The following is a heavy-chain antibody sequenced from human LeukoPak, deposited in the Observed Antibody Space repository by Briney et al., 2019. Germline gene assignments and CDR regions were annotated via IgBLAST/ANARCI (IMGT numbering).Heavy chain of an antibody. V-gene: IGHV1-69*05. CDR1: GGTFSSYA. Sequence: SVKLSCNASGGTFSSYAISWVRQAPGQGLEWMGGIIPNCGTANYAHKFQGRVTITTDESTSTAYMELSSLRSEDTAVYYCAIRRYYGSGSYPYPTLSHYYMDVWGKGTTVTVSS. CDR3: AIRRYYGSGSYPYPTLSHYYMDV. D-gene: IGHD3-10*01. J-gene: IGHJ6*03. CDR2: IIPNCGTA.